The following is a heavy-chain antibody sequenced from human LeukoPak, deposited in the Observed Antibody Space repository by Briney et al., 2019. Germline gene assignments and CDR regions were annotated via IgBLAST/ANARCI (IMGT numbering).Heavy chain of an antibody. V-gene: IGHV4-39*07. D-gene: IGHD3-9*01. CDR1: GDAITSDKYY. CDR2: IHHSGST. CDR3: AREAGNTISN. J-gene: IGHJ4*02. Sequence: SETLSLTCTVSGDAITSDKYYWGWIRQPPGKGLEWIGNIHHSGSTYYSPSLKSRVTISVDTSKNQFSLKLSSVTAADTAVYYCAREAGNTISNWGQGTLVTVSS.